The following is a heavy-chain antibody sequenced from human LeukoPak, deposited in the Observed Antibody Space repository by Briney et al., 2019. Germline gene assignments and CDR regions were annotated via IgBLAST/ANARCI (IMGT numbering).Heavy chain of an antibody. CDR2: IYRTGNT. Sequence: PWETLSLTCTVSGGSISRGASWGWARQPPGKGLEGIATIYRTGNTYYNPSLESRVTISIDTSKTQFSLKLNSVTAADTAVYYCANSWYYCESSGLPKADAFDRWGQGTLVTVSS. V-gene: IGHV4-38-2*02. CDR1: GGSISRGAS. CDR3: ANSWYYCESSGLPKADAFDR. J-gene: IGHJ3*01. D-gene: IGHD3-22*01.